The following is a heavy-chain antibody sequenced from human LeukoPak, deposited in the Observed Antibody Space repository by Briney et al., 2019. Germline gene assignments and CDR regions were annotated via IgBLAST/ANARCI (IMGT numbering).Heavy chain of an antibody. CDR1: GYNFNIYA. CDR2: MKGSGGTE. J-gene: IGHJ4*02. CDR3: AKLRGPSYSHYHLDS. V-gene: IGHV3-23*01. Sequence: GASLGLSCAASGYNFNIYAMSWVRQAPGKGLEWVAMKGSGGTEYYADSVKGRFTVSRDNSKNTLYLRMSSLRAEDTAVYYCAKLRGPSYSHYHLDSWGQGTLVTVSS. D-gene: IGHD1-26*01.